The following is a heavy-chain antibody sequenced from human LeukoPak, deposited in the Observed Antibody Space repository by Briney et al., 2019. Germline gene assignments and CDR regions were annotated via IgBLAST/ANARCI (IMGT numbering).Heavy chain of an antibody. CDR3: AKDFNTLTGFYFDW. D-gene: IGHD3-9*01. V-gene: IGHV3-30-3*01. CDR2: ISYDGSNK. Sequence: PGGSLRLSCAASGFTFSSYAMHWVRQAPGKGLEWVAVISYDGSNKYYADSVKGRFTISRDNSKNTLYLQMNSLRAEDTAIYYCAKDFNTLTGFYFDWWGQGTLVTVSS. J-gene: IGHJ4*02. CDR1: GFTFSSYA.